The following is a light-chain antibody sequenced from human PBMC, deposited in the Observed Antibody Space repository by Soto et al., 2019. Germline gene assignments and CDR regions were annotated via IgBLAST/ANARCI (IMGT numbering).Light chain of an antibody. CDR1: QDIRSD. CDR2: TAS. CDR3: QQLSTYPLT. Sequence: IQLTQSPSSLSASVGDRVTITCRASQDIRSDLVWYQQKQGKAPELLIYTASILLGGVPSRFSGSGSGTDFTLTVSSLQPEDFATYYCQQLSTYPLTFGGGTKVDFK. V-gene: IGKV1-9*01. J-gene: IGKJ4*01.